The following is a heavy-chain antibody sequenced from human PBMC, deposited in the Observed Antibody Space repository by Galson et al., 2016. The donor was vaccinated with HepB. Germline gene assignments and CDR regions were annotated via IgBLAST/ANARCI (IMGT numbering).Heavy chain of an antibody. Sequence: SLRLSCAASGFSFSDYALHWVRQAPGKGLEWLAVIWYDGSNQYYADSVKGRFTISRDNSKNRLYLQMNTLRAEDTAVYYCARDHRLGYSGSSIDFWGQGTLVTVS. J-gene: IGHJ4*02. D-gene: IGHD5-12*01. V-gene: IGHV3-33*08. CDR2: IWYDGSNQ. CDR3: ARDHRLGYSGSSIDF. CDR1: GFSFSDYA.